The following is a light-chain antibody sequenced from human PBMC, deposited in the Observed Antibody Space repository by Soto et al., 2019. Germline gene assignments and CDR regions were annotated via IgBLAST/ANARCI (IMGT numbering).Light chain of an antibody. CDR1: IGDVGYYDY. V-gene: IGLV2-8*01. Sequence: QSALTQPPSASGFPGQSVTISCTVTIGDVGYYDYVSWYQQHPGKAPKLVIYEVTKRPSGVPDRVSASKSGNTASLTVSGLRAEEEADYYCSSYAGSNNFVFGSGTKVTVL. CDR3: SSYAGSNNFV. J-gene: IGLJ1*01. CDR2: EVT.